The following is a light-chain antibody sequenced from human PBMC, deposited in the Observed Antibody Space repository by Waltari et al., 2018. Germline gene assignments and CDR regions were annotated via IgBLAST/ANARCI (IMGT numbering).Light chain of an antibody. CDR1: QSVTNN. CDR2: GAS. Sequence: EIIMTQSPATLSLSPGERATLSCRASQSVTNNLAWYQQKPGQAPRLLIYGASTMATSIPARISGSGSGTEFTLTISSLQPEDFAFYYCQQYNNWPLTFGGGTKVEIK. J-gene: IGKJ4*01. V-gene: IGKV3-15*01. CDR3: QQYNNWPLT.